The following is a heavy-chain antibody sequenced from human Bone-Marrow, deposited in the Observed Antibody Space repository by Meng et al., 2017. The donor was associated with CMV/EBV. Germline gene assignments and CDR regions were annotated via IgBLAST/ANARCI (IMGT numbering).Heavy chain of an antibody. V-gene: IGHV1-69*16. CDR2: IIPILGTA. Sequence: SVKVSCKASGGTFSSYTISWVRQAPGQGLEWMGRIIPILGTANYAQKFQGRVTITTDESTSTAYMELSSLRSEDTAVYYCARSVEVTDYYYGMDVWGQGTTVTVSS. D-gene: IGHD5-18*01. CDR3: ARSVEVTDYYYGMDV. CDR1: GGTFSSYT. J-gene: IGHJ6*02.